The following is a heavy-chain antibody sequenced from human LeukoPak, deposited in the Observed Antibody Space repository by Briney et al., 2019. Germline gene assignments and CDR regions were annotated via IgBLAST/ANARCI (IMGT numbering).Heavy chain of an antibody. Sequence: PGGSLRLSCAASGFTFSTYWMSWVRQAPGKGLEWVATIKQDGSEKYYVDSVKGRFTISRDNAKNSLCLQVNSLRTEDTAVYYCARAAGSGSYSGKYYFDYWGQGTLVTVSS. J-gene: IGHJ4*02. CDR3: ARAAGSGSYSGKYYFDY. CDR2: IKQDGSEK. CDR1: GFTFSTYW. V-gene: IGHV3-7*01. D-gene: IGHD3-10*01.